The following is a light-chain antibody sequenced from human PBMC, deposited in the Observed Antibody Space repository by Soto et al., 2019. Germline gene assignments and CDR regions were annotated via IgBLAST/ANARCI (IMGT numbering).Light chain of an antibody. CDR1: QGISSY. CDR2: AAS. Sequence: DLQLTQSPSFLSASVGDRVTITCRASQGISSYLAWYQQKPGKAPKLLIYAASTLQSGVPSRFRGSGSGTEFTLTISSLQPEDFATYYCQQRNSYPLTFGGGTKVEIK. V-gene: IGKV1-9*01. CDR3: QQRNSYPLT. J-gene: IGKJ4*01.